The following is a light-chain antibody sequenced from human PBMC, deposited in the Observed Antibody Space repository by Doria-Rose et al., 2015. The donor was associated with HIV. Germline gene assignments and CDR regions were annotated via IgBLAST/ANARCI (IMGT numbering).Light chain of an antibody. CDR3: QQYYDTPS. V-gene: IGKV4-1*01. Sequence: DIQVTQSPESLGMSLGERATLNCKSNQSLLYTSKNYLAWYQQMPGQPPNLWIYWASTRQSGVPARFSGSGSGTDFTLTISSLEAEDVAVYYCQQYYDTPSFGPGTTVDIK. CDR2: WAS. CDR1: QSLLYTSKNY. J-gene: IGKJ3*01.